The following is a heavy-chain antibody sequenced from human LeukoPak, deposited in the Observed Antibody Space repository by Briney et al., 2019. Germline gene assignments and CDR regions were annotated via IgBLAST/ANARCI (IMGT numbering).Heavy chain of an antibody. V-gene: IGHV3-15*01. J-gene: IGHJ3*02. CDR1: GFTFSNAW. D-gene: IGHD3-10*01. CDR2: IKSKTDGGTT. Sequence: GGSLRLSCAASGFTFSNAWMSWVRQAPGKGLEWVGRIKSKTDGGTTDYAAPVKGRFTISRDDSKNTLYLQMNSLKTEDTAVYYCTTDLLPSGHPDAFDIWGQGTMVTVSS. CDR3: TTDLLPSGHPDAFDI.